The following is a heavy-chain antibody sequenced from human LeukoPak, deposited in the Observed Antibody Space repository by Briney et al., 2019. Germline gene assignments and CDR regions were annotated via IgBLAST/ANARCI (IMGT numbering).Heavy chain of an antibody. Sequence: ASVKVSCKASGYTFSGYFMHWVRQAPGQGPEWMGWINPNSGGTNYAQKFQGRVTMTRDTSISTAYMELSRLRSDDPAVYYCARDKGSGYDYYFDYWGQGTLVTVSS. CDR3: ARDKGSGYDYYFDY. CDR1: GYTFSGYF. D-gene: IGHD5-12*01. CDR2: INPNSGGT. J-gene: IGHJ4*01. V-gene: IGHV1-2*02.